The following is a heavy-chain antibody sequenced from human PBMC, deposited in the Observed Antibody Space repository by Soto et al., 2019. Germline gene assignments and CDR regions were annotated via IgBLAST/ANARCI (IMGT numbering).Heavy chain of an antibody. Sequence: SETLSLTCAVYGGSFSGYYWSWIRQPPGKGLEWIGEINHSGSTNYNPSLKSRVTISVDTSKNQFSLKLSSVTAADTAVYYCARVERYYDSSGYYLGWFDPWPQGTLVTVSS. J-gene: IGHJ5*02. CDR1: GGSFSGYY. V-gene: IGHV4-34*01. D-gene: IGHD3-22*01. CDR2: INHSGST. CDR3: ARVERYYDSSGYYLGWFDP.